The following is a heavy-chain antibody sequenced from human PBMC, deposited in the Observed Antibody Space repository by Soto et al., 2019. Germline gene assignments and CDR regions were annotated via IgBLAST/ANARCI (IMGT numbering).Heavy chain of an antibody. D-gene: IGHD3-3*01. Sequence: SETLSLTCAVYGGSFSGYYWSWIRQPPGKGLEWIGEINHSGSTNYNPSLKSRVTISVDTSKNQFSLKLSSVTAADTAVYYCARRGVFGVVKGGLDPWGQGTLVTVST. CDR1: GGSFSGYY. V-gene: IGHV4-34*01. CDR3: ARRGVFGVVKGGLDP. CDR2: INHSGST. J-gene: IGHJ5*02.